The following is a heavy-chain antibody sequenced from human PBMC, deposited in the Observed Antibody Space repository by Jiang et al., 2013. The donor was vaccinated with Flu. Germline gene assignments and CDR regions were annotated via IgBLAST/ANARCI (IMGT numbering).Heavy chain of an antibody. D-gene: IGHD2-15*01. J-gene: IGHJ4*02. CDR2: ISAYNGFT. CDR1: GYAFTSHG. V-gene: IGHV1-18*01. CDR3: ARVSGSAPVYYFDY. Sequence: SGAEVKKPGASVKVSCKASGYAFTSHGINWVRQAPGQGLEWLGWISAYNGFTNYAQKLQGRVTMTTDTSTSTAYMELRNLRSDDTAVYYCARVSGSAPVYYFDYWGQGALVTVSS.